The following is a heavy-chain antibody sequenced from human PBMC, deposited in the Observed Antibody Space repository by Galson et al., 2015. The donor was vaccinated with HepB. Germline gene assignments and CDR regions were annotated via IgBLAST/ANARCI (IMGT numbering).Heavy chain of an antibody. J-gene: IGHJ5*02. V-gene: IGHV3-30*18. CDR1: GFTFSSYG. CDR3: AKDRGTVVTSNWFDP. CDR2: ISYDGSNK. D-gene: IGHD4-23*01. Sequence: SLRLSCAASGFTFSSYGMHWVRQAPGKGLEWVAVISYDGSNKYYADSVKGRFTISRDNSKNTLYLQMNSLRAEDTAVYYCAKDRGTVVTSNWFDPWGQGTLVTVSS.